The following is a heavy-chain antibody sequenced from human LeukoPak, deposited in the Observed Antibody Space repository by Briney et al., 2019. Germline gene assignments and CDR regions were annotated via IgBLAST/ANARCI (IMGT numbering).Heavy chain of an antibody. Sequence: EASVKVSCKASGYTFTSYYMHWVRQAPGQGLEWMGGIIPIFGTANYAQKFQGRVTITADESTSTAYMELSSLRSEDTAVYYCARDKCSGTSCYSPWFDPWGQGTLVTVSS. D-gene: IGHD2-2*01. V-gene: IGHV1-69*13. CDR3: ARDKCSGTSCYSPWFDP. CDR2: IIPIFGTA. CDR1: GYTFTSYY. J-gene: IGHJ5*02.